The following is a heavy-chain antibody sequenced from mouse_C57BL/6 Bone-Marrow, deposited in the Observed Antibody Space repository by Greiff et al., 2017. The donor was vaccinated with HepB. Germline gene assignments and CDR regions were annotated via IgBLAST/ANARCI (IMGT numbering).Heavy chain of an antibody. CDR1: GYSITSGYY. D-gene: IGHD1-1*01. V-gene: IGHV3-6*01. Sequence: EVKVEESGPGLVKPSQSLSLTCSVTGYSITSGYYWNWIRQFPGNKLGWMGYISYDGSNNYNPSLKNRISITRDTSKNQFFLKLNSVTTEDTATYYCARAYYYGSSYGFAYWGQGTLVTVSA. CDR2: ISYDGSN. J-gene: IGHJ3*01. CDR3: ARAYYYGSSYGFAY.